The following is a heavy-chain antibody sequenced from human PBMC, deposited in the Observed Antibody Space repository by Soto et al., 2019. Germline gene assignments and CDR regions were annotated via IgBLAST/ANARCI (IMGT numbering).Heavy chain of an antibody. J-gene: IGHJ4*02. CDR2: ISYDGSNK. V-gene: IGHV3-30-3*01. CDR1: GFTFSSYA. Sequence: VQLVESGGGVVQPGRSLRLSCAASGFTFSSYAMHWVRQAPGKGLEWVAVISYDGSNKYYADSVKGRFTISRDNSKNTLYLQMNSLRAEDTAVYYCARDGSSSWYVEGYYFDYWGQGTLVTVSS. D-gene: IGHD6-13*01. CDR3: ARDGSSSWYVEGYYFDY.